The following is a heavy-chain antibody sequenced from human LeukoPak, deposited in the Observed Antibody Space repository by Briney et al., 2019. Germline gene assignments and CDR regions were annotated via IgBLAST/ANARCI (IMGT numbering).Heavy chain of an antibody. Sequence: SKTLSLTCTVSGGSISTYFWSWIRQPPGKGLEWIGYIYYGENTNYNPSLKSRVTISADTSKNQFSLKLSSVTAADTAVYYCARLRVPDYYAMDVWGQGATVTVSS. J-gene: IGHJ6*02. CDR2: IYYGENT. CDR1: GGSISTYF. V-gene: IGHV4-59*01. CDR3: ARLRVPDYYAMDV.